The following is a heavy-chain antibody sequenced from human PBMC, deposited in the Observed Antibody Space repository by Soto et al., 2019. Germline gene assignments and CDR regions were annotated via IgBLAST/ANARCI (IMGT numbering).Heavy chain of an antibody. CDR2: ISYDGSNK. Sequence: GGSLRLSCAASGFTFNSYGMHWVRQAPGKGLEWVAVISYDGSNKDYGDSVKGRFTISRDNSKNTLSLQMNSLKTEDTAVYSCAKDSSRFCSGGTCYSGGFEYWGQGTLVTVSS. CDR3: AKDSSRFCSGGTCYSGGFEY. D-gene: IGHD2-15*01. V-gene: IGHV3-30*18. J-gene: IGHJ4*02. CDR1: GFTFNSYG.